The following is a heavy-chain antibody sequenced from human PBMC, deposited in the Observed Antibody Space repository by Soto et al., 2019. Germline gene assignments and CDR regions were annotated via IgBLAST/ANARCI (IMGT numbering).Heavy chain of an antibody. Sequence: ASVKVSCKVSGYTLTELSMHWVRQAPGKGLEWMGGFDPEDGETIYAQKLQGRVTTTEDTSTDTAYMELRSLRSEDTPVHYCAGTVRYGMDVWGQGTTVTVSS. V-gene: IGHV1-24*01. CDR2: FDPEDGET. J-gene: IGHJ6*01. D-gene: IGHD2-8*02. CDR3: AGTVRYGMDV. CDR1: GYTLTELS.